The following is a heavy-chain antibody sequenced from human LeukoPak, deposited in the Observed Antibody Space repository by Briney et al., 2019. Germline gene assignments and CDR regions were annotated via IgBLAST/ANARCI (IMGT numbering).Heavy chain of an antibody. V-gene: IGHV1-2*02. CDR1: GYTFTGCY. D-gene: IGHD3-3*01. J-gene: IGHJ5*02. Sequence: GASVKVSCKASGYTFTGCYMHWVRQAPGQGLEWMGWINPNSGGTNYAQKFQGRVTMTRDTSISTAYMELSRLRSDDTAVYYCAREVMEWLNWFDPWGQGALVTVSS. CDR2: INPNSGGT. CDR3: AREVMEWLNWFDP.